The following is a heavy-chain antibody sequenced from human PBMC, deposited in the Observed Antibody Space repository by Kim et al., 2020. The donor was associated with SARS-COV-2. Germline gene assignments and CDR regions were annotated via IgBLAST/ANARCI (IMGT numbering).Heavy chain of an antibody. CDR1: GFIFDDYA. V-gene: IGHV3-43*02. Sequence: GGSLRLSCAASGFIFDDYAIHWVRQAPGKGLEWVSLISGDGGRTYYADSVKGRFTASRDNSKSSLYLQMNSLRTEDTALYYCAKLLAYYDGGGPPIDFWGQGTLVTVSS. CDR3: AKLLAYYDGGGPPIDF. CDR2: ISGDGGRT. J-gene: IGHJ4*02. D-gene: IGHD3-22*01.